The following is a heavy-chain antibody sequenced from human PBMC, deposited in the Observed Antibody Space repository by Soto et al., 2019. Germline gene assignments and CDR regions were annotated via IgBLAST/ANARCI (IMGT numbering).Heavy chain of an antibody. CDR1: GGSISSYY. D-gene: IGHD3-22*01. CDR2: ISYSGNT. V-gene: IGHV4-59*01. Sequence: SETLSLTCSVSGGSISSYYWTWIRQPPGRGLEYIGYISYSGNTYYNPSLRGRVTISLDTSKNQFSLQLSSVTAADMAVYYCARENYASSGAPFLDYWGQGALVTVSS. CDR3: ARENYASSGAPFLDY. J-gene: IGHJ4*02.